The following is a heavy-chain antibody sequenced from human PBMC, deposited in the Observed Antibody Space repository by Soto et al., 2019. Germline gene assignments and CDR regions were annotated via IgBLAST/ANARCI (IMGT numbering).Heavy chain of an antibody. J-gene: IGHJ6*02. CDR2: ISTYNGST. D-gene: IGHD2-2*02. Sequence: GASVKVSCKASGYTFTSYPISWMRQAPRQGLEWMGWISTYNGSTNYAQKVQGRVTMTTDTSTTTAYMELRSLRSDDTAVYYCARSYCSSTTCYNYYYYGLDVWGQGTTVTVSS. CDR3: ARSYCSSTTCYNYYYYGLDV. CDR1: GYTFTSYP. V-gene: IGHV1-18*04.